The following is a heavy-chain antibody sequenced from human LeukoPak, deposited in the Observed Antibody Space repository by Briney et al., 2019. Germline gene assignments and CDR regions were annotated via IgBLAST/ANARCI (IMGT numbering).Heavy chain of an antibody. V-gene: IGHV4-59*01. CDR2: IYYSGST. CDR3: ARVEWFGESDDAFDI. CDR1: GGSISSYY. D-gene: IGHD3-10*01. J-gene: IGHJ3*02. Sequence: SETLSLTCTVSGGSISSYYWSWIRQPPGKRLEWIGYIYYSGSTNYNPSLESRVTISVDTSKNQFSLKLSSVTAADTAVYYCARVEWFGESDDAFDIWGQGTMVTVSS.